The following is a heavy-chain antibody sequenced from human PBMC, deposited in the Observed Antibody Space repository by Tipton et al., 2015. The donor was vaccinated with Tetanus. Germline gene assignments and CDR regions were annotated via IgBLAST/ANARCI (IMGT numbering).Heavy chain of an antibody. CDR2: INHSGST. J-gene: IGHJ3*02. Sequence: GLVKPSETLSLTCTVSGGSISSYYWSWIRQPPGKGLEWIGEINHSGSTNYNPSLKSRVTISVDTSKNQFSLKLSSVTAADTAVYYCARQCSGGSCYEDDAFDIWGQGTMVTVSS. D-gene: IGHD2-15*01. CDR3: ARQCSGGSCYEDDAFDI. V-gene: IGHV4-59*01. CDR1: GGSISSYY.